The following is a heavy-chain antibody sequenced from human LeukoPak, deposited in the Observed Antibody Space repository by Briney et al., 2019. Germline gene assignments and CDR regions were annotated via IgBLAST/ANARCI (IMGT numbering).Heavy chain of an antibody. CDR1: GYTFTGYY. D-gene: IGHD3-22*01. CDR2: INPNSGGT. Sequence: ASVKVSRKASGYTFTGYYMHWVRQAPGRGLEWMGWINPNSGGTNYAQKFQGRVTMTRDTSISTAYMELSRLRSDDTAVYYCAGVTYYYDSSGYSPLLGYYYGMDVWGQGTTVTVSS. V-gene: IGHV1-2*02. J-gene: IGHJ6*02. CDR3: AGVTYYYDSSGYSPLLGYYYGMDV.